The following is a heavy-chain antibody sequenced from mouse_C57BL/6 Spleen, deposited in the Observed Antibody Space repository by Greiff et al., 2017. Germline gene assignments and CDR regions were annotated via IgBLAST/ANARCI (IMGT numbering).Heavy chain of an antibody. CDR2: IDPSDSET. J-gene: IGHJ1*03. D-gene: IGHD1-1*01. V-gene: IGHV1-52*01. CDR1: GYTFTSYW. CDR3: ARGGYYGSSWGWYFDV. Sequence: QVQLQQPGAELVRPGSSVKLSCKASGYTFTSYWMHWVKQRPIQGLEWIGNIDPSDSETHYNQKFKDKATLTVDKSSSTAYMQLSSLTSEDSAVYYCARGGYYGSSWGWYFDVWGTGTTVTVSS.